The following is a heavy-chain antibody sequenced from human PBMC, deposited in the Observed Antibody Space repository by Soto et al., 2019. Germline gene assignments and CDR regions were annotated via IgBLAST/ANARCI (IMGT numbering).Heavy chain of an antibody. CDR2: ILIDGTT. Sequence: PGGSLRLSCAVSGFSVRSSQMSWARQAPGKGLEWVLVILIDGTTHYGVSVKGRFTISRDSARNTLYLQMNGLRVDDTAVYYCARVGPYDSGSYMFRYDRFYPWSQGTQVTVSS. CDR3: ARVGPYDSGSYMFRYDRFYP. CDR1: GFSVRSSQ. D-gene: IGHD3-10*01. V-gene: IGHV3-53*01. J-gene: IGHJ5*02.